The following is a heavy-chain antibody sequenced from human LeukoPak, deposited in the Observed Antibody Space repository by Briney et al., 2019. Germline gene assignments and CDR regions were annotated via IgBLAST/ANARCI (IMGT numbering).Heavy chain of an antibody. CDR3: ARDIIMVRGLIGYYYGMDV. J-gene: IGHJ6*02. CDR2: ISSSSSTI. CDR1: GFTFSSYS. Sequence: GGSLRLSCAASGFTFSSYSMNWVRQAPGKGLEWVSYISSSSSTIYYADSVKGRFTIFRDNAKNSLYLQMNSLRDEDTAVYYCARDIIMVRGLIGYYYGMDVWGQGTTVTVSS. V-gene: IGHV3-48*02. D-gene: IGHD3-10*01.